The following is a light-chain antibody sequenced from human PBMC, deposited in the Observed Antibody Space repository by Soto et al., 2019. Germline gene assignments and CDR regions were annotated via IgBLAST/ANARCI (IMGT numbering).Light chain of an antibody. CDR1: KLGAKY. V-gene: IGLV3-1*01. CDR3: QAWDSSTVV. Sequence: SYELTQPPSVSVSPGQTANITCSGDKLGAKYACWYQQKPGQSPVLVIYEDTKRRSGIPERFSGSNSGNTATLTISGTQAMDEADYYCQAWDSSTVVFGGGTKLTVL. J-gene: IGLJ2*01. CDR2: EDT.